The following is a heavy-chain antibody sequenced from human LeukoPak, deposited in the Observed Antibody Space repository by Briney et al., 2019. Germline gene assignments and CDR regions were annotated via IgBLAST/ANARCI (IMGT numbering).Heavy chain of an antibody. CDR2: ICYSGST. D-gene: IGHD3-22*01. J-gene: IGHJ4*02. Sequence: PSETLSLTCTVSGGSISSGDYYWSWIRQPPGKGLEWIGYICYSGSTYYNPSLKSRVTISVDTSKNQFSLKLSSVTAADTAVYYCARAVYYYDSSGYYYVDYWGQGTLVTVSS. V-gene: IGHV4-30-4*01. CDR3: ARAVYYYDSSGYYYVDY. CDR1: GGSISSGDYY.